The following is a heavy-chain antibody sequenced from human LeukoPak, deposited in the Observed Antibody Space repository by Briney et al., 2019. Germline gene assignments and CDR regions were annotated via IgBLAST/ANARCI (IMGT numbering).Heavy chain of an antibody. CDR1: GGSISSYY. V-gene: IGHV4-59*12. Sequence: SETLSLTCTVSGGSISSYYWSWIRQPPGKGLEWIGYIYYSGSTNYNPSLKSRVTISVDTSKNQFSLKLSSVTAADTAVYYCARAQASYCGGDCPFYYWGQGTLVTVS. J-gene: IGHJ4*02. CDR2: IYYSGST. CDR3: ARAQASYCGGDCPFYY. D-gene: IGHD2-21*01.